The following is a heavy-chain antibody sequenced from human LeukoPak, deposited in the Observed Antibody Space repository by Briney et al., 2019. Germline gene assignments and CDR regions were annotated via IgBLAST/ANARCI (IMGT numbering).Heavy chain of an antibody. D-gene: IGHD2-15*01. CDR3: ARLQIVVVVAATSVMSTYNWFDP. V-gene: IGHV4-34*01. J-gene: IGHJ5*02. Sequence: PSETLSLTCAVYGVSFGGYYWSWIRQPPGKGLEWIGEINDSGSSNYIPSLKSRVTISVDRSKNQFSLWLSSVTAADTAMYYCARLQIVVVVAATSVMSTYNWFDPWGQGTLVTVSS. CDR2: INDSGSS. CDR1: GVSFGGYY.